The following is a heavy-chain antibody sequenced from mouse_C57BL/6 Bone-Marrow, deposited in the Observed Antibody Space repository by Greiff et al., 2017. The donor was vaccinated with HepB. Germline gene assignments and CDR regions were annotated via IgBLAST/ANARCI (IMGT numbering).Heavy chain of an antibody. CDR1: GYSITSGYY. CDR2: ISYDGSN. D-gene: IGHD2-3*01. Sequence: EVKLMESGPGLVKPSQSLSLTCSVTGYSITSGYYWNWIRQFPGNKLEWMGYISYDGSNNYNPSLKNRISITRDTSKNQFFLKLNSVTTEDTATYYCARAGIYDGYFAYWGQGTLVTVSA. J-gene: IGHJ3*01. V-gene: IGHV3-6*01. CDR3: ARAGIYDGYFAY.